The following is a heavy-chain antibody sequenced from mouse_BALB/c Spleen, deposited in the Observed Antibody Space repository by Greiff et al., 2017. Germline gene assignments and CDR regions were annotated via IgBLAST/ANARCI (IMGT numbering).Heavy chain of an antibody. CDR3: ARYGHYYAMDY. Sequence: DVKLQESGGGLVQPGGSRKLSCAASGFTFSSFGMHWVRQAPEKGLEWVAYISSGSSTIYYAATVKGRFTISRDNPKNTLFLQMTSLRSEDTAMYYCARYGHYYAMDYWGQGTSVTVSA. CDR2: ISSGSSTI. J-gene: IGHJ4*01. CDR1: GFTFSSFG. V-gene: IGHV5-17*02. D-gene: IGHD1-1*02.